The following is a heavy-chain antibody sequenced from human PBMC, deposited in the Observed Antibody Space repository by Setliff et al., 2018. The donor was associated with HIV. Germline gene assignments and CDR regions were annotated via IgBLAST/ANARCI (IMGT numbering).Heavy chain of an antibody. J-gene: IGHJ5*02. V-gene: IGHV4-39*07. Sequence: SETLSLTCTVSGGSIGIRSYFWGWIRQPPGKGLEWIGSVYSSGSTYYNPSLKSRVTISVDISKNQFSLKLTSVTAADTAMYFCARRKGYCSGPSCLEFSWFDPWGQGTLVTVSS. CDR2: VYSSGST. CDR1: GGSIGIRSYF. CDR3: ARRKGYCSGPSCLEFSWFDP. D-gene: IGHD2-2*01.